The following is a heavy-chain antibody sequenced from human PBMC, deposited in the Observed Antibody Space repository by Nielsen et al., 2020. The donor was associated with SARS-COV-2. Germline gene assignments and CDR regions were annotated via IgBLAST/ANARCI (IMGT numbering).Heavy chain of an antibody. D-gene: IGHD2-2*01. CDR3: AREVYYCSSTSCSGAVDY. V-gene: IGHV4-59*13. CDR1: GGSISSYC. J-gene: IGHJ4*02. CDR2: IYYSGST. Sequence: SETLSLTCTVSGGSISSYCWSWIRQPPGKGLEWIGYIYYSGSTNYNPSLKSRVTISVDTSKNQFSLKLSSVTAADTAVYYCAREVYYCSSTSCSGAVDYWGQGTLVTVSS.